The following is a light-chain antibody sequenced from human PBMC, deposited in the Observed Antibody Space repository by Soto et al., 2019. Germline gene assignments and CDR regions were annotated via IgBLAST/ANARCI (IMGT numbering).Light chain of an antibody. CDR2: DAS. Sequence: EIVLTQSPGTLSLSPGERATLSCRASQSFSSYLAWYQQKPGQAPRLLIYDASKRSTGIPARFSGRGSGTDFTLTISSLEPEDFADYYCQQRSNWPPVITFGQGTRLEIK. J-gene: IGKJ5*01. V-gene: IGKV3-11*01. CDR1: QSFSSY. CDR3: QQRSNWPPVIT.